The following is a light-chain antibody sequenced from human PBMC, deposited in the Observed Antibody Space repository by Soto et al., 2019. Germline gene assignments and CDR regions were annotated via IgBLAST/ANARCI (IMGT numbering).Light chain of an antibody. Sequence: EIVLTQSPGTLSLSPGERATLSCRASQSVSSSYLAWYQQKPGEAPRLVIYGASSRATGIPDRFSGSGSGTDFTLTISRLEPEDFAVYYCHQYGSSPMYTFGHGTKLEIK. J-gene: IGKJ2*01. CDR1: QSVSSSY. CDR3: HQYGSSPMYT. V-gene: IGKV3-20*01. CDR2: GAS.